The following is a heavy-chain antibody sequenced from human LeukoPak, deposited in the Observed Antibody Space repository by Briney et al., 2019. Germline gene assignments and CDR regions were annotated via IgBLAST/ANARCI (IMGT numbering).Heavy chain of an antibody. Sequence: PGGSLRLSCAASGFTFSSYAMSWVRQAPGKGLVWVSRINRDGSSTSYADSVKGRFTISRDNAKNTLNLQMNSLRAEDMAVYYCARASGSYSFDYWGQGNLVTVSS. CDR3: ARASGSYSFDY. J-gene: IGHJ4*02. D-gene: IGHD1-26*01. CDR2: INRDGSST. CDR1: GFTFSSYA. V-gene: IGHV3-74*01.